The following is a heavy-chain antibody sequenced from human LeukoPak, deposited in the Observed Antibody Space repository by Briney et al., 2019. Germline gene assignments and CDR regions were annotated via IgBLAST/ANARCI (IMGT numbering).Heavy chain of an antibody. D-gene: IGHD6-13*01. CDR3: AGDEASSSWYDAFDI. Sequence: SQTLSLTCTVSGGSISSGGYYWSWIRQPPGKGLEWIGYIYHSGSTYYNPSLKSRVTISVDRSKNQFSLKLSSVTAADTAVYYCAGDEASSSWYDAFDIWGQGTMVTVSS. CDR1: GGSISSGGYY. V-gene: IGHV4-30-2*01. J-gene: IGHJ3*02. CDR2: IYHSGST.